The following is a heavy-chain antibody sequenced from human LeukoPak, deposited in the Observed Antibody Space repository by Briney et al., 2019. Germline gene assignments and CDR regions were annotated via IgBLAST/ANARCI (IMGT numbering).Heavy chain of an antibody. J-gene: IGHJ4*02. CDR1: RLSFSGQW. CDR2: IKYDGSEK. V-gene: IGHV3-7*01. Sequence: PGGSLRLSCAASRLSFSGQWMNWVRQAPGQGLEWVAHIKYDGSEKYYADSVKGRFTISREDAKNSLSLQMDNVRAEDTAVYYCAYSNNLNYWGQGTLVTV. D-gene: IGHD1-20*01. CDR3: AYSNNLNY.